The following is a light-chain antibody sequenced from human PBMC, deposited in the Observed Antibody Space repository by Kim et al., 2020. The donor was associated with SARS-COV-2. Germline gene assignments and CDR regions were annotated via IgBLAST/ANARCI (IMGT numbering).Light chain of an antibody. CDR3: AAWADSLSGYVV. CDR1: SSNIGSNY. Sequence: QSVLTQPPSASGTPGQRVTISCSGSSSNIGSNYVYWYQQLPGPAPKLLIYRNNQRPSGVPDRFSGSKSGTSASLAISGLRSEDEADYYCAAWADSLSGYVVFGGGTQLTVL. V-gene: IGLV1-47*01. J-gene: IGLJ2*01. CDR2: RNN.